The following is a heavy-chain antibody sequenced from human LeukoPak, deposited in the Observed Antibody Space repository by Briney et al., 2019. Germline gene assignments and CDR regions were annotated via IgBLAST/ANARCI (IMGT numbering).Heavy chain of an antibody. CDR3: AKDRRDYGGNIDY. CDR1: GFSSSSFS. Sequence: GGSLRLSCAASGFSSSSFSMNWVRQASGKGLEWVSYISSSSSTIYYADSVKGRFTISRDNAKNSLYLQMNSLRPEDTAVYYCAKDRRDYGGNIDYWGQGTLVTVSS. CDR2: ISSSSSTI. J-gene: IGHJ4*02. D-gene: IGHD4-23*01. V-gene: IGHV3-48*04.